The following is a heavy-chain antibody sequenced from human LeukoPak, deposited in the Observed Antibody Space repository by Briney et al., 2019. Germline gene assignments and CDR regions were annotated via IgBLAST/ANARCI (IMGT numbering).Heavy chain of an antibody. CDR3: AGDGWHGLFTY. J-gene: IGHJ4*02. CDR1: GFTFSSYG. Sequence: GGSLRLSCAASGFTFSSYGMHWVRQAPGKGLEWVAFIRYDGSNKYYAGSVKGRFTISRDNSKNTVSLQMNSLRAEDTAVYYCAGDGWHGLFTYWGQGTLVTVSS. CDR2: IRYDGSNK. D-gene: IGHD5-24*01. V-gene: IGHV3-30*02.